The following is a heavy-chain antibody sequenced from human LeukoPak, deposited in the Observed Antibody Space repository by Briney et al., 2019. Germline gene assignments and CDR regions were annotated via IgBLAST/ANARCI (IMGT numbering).Heavy chain of an antibody. CDR2: IFSSGST. CDR1: GGSLNSFSHY. D-gene: IGHD3-10*01. CDR3: ARVSFYGSGSMFVDY. V-gene: IGHV4-39*06. Sequence: PSETLSLTCSVPGGSLNSFSHYWAWIRQPPGKGLEWIGCIFSSGSTCYNPSLQSRVTFSLDKSNNHFALKLTSLTAADTAVYYCARVSFYGSGSMFVDYWGPGTLVTVSS. J-gene: IGHJ4*02.